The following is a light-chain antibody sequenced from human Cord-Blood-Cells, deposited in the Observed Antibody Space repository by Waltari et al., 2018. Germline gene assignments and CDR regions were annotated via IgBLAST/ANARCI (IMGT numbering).Light chain of an antibody. CDR3: CSYAGSSTWV. CDR1: SSDVGSSNL. CDR2: EGS. V-gene: IGLV2-23*01. J-gene: IGLJ3*02. Sequence: QSALTQPASVSGSPGQSITISRTGTSSDVGSSNLAPGYQKHPGKAPKLMIYEGSKRPSGVSNRFSGSKSGNTASLTISGLQAEDEADYYCCSYAGSSTWVFGGGTKLTVL.